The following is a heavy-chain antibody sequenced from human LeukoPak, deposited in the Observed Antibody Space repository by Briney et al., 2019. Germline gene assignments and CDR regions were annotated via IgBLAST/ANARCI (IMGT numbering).Heavy chain of an antibody. CDR3: ARVLPGAVAGTDY. CDR2: ISSSSSYL. J-gene: IGHJ4*02. CDR1: GFTFSSYS. D-gene: IGHD6-19*01. V-gene: IGHV3-21*01. Sequence: PGGSLRLSCAASGFTFSSYSMNWVRQAPGKGLEWVSSISSSSSYLYYADSVKGRFTISRDNAKNSLYLQMNSLRAEDTAVYYCARVLPGAVAGTDYWGQGTLVTVSS.